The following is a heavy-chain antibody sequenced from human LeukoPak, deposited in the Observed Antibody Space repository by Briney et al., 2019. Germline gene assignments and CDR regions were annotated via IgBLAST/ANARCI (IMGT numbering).Heavy chain of an antibody. CDR1: GVSVSSYY. Sequence: SETLSLTCTVSGVSVSSYYWSWIRQPPGKGLEWIGHIYYTGSTNYNPSLKSRVTMLVDTSKNQFSLNLRSVTAADTAVYYCVRGSEDCGGDCYSQWGQGTLVTVSS. D-gene: IGHD2-21*02. CDR3: VRGSEDCGGDCYSQ. CDR2: IYYTGST. V-gene: IGHV4-59*02. J-gene: IGHJ4*02.